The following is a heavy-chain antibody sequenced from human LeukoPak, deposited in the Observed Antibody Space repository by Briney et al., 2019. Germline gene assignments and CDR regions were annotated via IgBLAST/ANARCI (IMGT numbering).Heavy chain of an antibody. J-gene: IGHJ4*02. CDR1: GFTFSDYY. V-gene: IGHV3-11*06. CDR2: ISSSSSYI. Sequence: GGSLRLSCAASGFTFSDYYMSWIRQAPGKGLEWVSSISSSSSYIYYADSVKGRFTISRDNAKNSLYLQMNSLRAEDTAVYYCARDHVVVTASSFDYWGQGTLVTVSS. CDR3: ARDHVVVTASSFDY. D-gene: IGHD2-21*02.